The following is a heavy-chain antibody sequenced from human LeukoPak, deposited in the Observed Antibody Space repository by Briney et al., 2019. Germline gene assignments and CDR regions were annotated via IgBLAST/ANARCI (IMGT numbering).Heavy chain of an antibody. J-gene: IGHJ4*02. CDR1: GYTFTGYY. CDR3: ASWDWNPNYYFDY. D-gene: IGHD1-1*01. CDR2: INPNSGGT. V-gene: IGHV1-2*06. Sequence: ASVKVSCKASGYTFTGYYMHWVRQAPGQGLEWMGRINPNSGGTNYAQKFQGRVTMTRDTSITTAYMELSSLRSDDTAVYYCASWDWNPNYYFDYWGQGTLVTVSS.